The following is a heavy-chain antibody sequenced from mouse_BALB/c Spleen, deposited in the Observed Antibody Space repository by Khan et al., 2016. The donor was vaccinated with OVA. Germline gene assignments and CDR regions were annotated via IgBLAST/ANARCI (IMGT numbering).Heavy chain of an antibody. CDR1: GFSLTSNG. Sequence: VQLVESGPGLVAPSQSLSITCTVSGFSLTSNGVSWVRQPPGKGLEWLGVIWGHGSINYHSVLKSRLSISKDNSKSQIFLKLNSLQTDDTATYYCAKLRVFYFDYWGQGTTLTVSS. J-gene: IGHJ2*01. CDR3: AKLRVFYFDY. V-gene: IGHV2-3*01. CDR2: IWGHGSI.